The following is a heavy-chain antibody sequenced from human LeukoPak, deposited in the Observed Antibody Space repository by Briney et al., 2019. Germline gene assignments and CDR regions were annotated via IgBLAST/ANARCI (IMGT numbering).Heavy chain of an antibody. CDR3: AREGRGGHNFDS. V-gene: IGHV4-34*01. CDR1: DESFSGYY. D-gene: IGHD2-15*01. CDR2: INYSGST. J-gene: IGHJ4*02. Sequence: SETLSLTCAVSDESFSGYYWNWIRQPPGRRLEWIGEINYSGSTQHHPSLKSRVTMSVDKSKKQVSLKLSSVTVADTAVYYCAREGRGGHNFDSWGQGTLAIVSS.